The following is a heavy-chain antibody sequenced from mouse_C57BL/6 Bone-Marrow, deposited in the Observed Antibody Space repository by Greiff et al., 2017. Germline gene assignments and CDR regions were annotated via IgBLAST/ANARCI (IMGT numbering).Heavy chain of an antibody. CDR2: IYPGSGST. D-gene: IGHD2-5*01. CDR1: GYTFTSYW. J-gene: IGHJ1*03. CDR3: ARPYCSNYWYFDV. V-gene: IGHV1-55*01. Sequence: QVQLQQPGAELVKPGASVKMSCKASGYTFTSYWITWVKQRPGQGLEWIGEIYPGSGSTNYNEKFKSKATLTADTSSSTAYMQLSSLTSEDSAVYYCARPYCSNYWYFDVWGRGTTVTVSS.